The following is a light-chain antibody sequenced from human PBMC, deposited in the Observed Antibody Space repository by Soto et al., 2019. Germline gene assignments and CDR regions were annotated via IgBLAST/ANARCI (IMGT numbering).Light chain of an antibody. J-gene: IGKJ1*01. Sequence: DIQMTQSPSSVSSSVGVRLTITCRASRDISNSLAWYQQTPGKAPKLLLRGASSLHRGVPSRFRGGGAGTEFTLTISSLQPEDFATYYCQQTSAFPRTFGQGTKVDVK. V-gene: IGKV1-12*01. CDR2: GAS. CDR3: QQTSAFPRT. CDR1: RDISNS.